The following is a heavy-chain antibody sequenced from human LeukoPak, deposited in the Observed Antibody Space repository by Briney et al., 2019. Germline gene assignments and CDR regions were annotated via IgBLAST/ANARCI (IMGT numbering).Heavy chain of an antibody. CDR3: ARAPSTTVVTVFDY. CDR1: GFTFISYS. D-gene: IGHD4-23*01. J-gene: IGHJ4*02. CDR2: ISSSSSYI. Sequence: GGSLRLSCAASGFTFISYSMNWVRQAPGKGLEWVSSISSSSSYIYYADSVKGRFTISRDNAKNSLYLQMNSLRAEDTAVYYCARAPSTTVVTVFDYWGQGTLVTVSS. V-gene: IGHV3-21*01.